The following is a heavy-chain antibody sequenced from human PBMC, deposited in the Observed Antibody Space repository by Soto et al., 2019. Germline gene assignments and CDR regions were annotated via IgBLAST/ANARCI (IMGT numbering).Heavy chain of an antibody. CDR1: GXTFASYG. CDR3: ARYCSGGSCDSNTAFDI. V-gene: IGHV1-18*01. J-gene: IGHJ3*02. CDR2: INAYNGNT. D-gene: IGHD2-15*01. Sequence: ASVKVSCKASGXTFASYGITWGRQAPGQGLEYMGWINAYNGNTNYAQKLQGRVTMTADTSTNTAYMELRSLRSDDTAVYYCARYCSGGSCDSNTAFDIWGQGTMVTVSS.